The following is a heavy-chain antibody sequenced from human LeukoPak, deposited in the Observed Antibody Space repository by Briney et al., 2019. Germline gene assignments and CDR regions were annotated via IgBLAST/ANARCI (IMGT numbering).Heavy chain of an antibody. V-gene: IGHV3-48*03. D-gene: IGHD4-17*01. CDR1: GFTFSSYE. CDR2: ISSSGSII. Sequence: GGSLRLSCAASGFTFSSYEMTWVRHAPGKGLEWVSYISSSGSIIYYADSVKGRFTISRDNAKNSLYLQMNSLRAEDTAVYYCARAGRTTRAFQHWGQGTLVTVSS. CDR3: ARAGRTTRAFQH. J-gene: IGHJ1*01.